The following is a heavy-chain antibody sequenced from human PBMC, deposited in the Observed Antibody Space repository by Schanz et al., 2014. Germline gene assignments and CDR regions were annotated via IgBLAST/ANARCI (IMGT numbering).Heavy chain of an antibody. D-gene: IGHD4-17*01. CDR3: ARELRLEYYFDY. J-gene: IGHJ4*02. CDR1: GNIFTNYY. CDR2: INPNSGGT. V-gene: IGHV1-2*02. Sequence: QLQLVQSGAEVKRPGASAKVTCKASGNIFTNYYIHWVRQAPGQGLEWMGRINPNSGGTNYAQKFQGRVTMTRDTSISTAYMELSSLRSDDTAVYYCARELRLEYYFDYWGQGTQVTVSS.